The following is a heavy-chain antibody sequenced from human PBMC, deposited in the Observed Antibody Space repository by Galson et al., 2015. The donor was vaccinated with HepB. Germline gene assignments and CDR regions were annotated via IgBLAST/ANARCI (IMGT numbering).Heavy chain of an antibody. Sequence: SLRLSCAASGFTVSSNYMSWVRQAPGKGLEWVSVIYSGGSTYYADSVKGRFTISRDNSKNTLYLQMNSLRAEDTAVYYCTQGAYYYDSSGYYSFDYWGQGTLVTVSS. CDR3: TQGAYYYDSSGYYSFDY. J-gene: IGHJ4*02. D-gene: IGHD3-22*01. CDR1: GFTVSSNY. V-gene: IGHV3-66*02. CDR2: IYSGGST.